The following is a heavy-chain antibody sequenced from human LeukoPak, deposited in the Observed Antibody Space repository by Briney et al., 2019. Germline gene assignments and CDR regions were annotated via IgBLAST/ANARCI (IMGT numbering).Heavy chain of an antibody. CDR1: GGSISSYY. CDR2: IYYSGSA. Sequence: PSETLSLTCTVSGGSISSYYWSWIRQPPGKGLEWIGYIYYSGSANYNPSLKSRVTISVDTSKNQFSLKLSSVTAADTAVYYCAGRGYSGYDYDFDYWGQGTLVTVSS. J-gene: IGHJ4*02. CDR3: AGRGYSGYDYDFDY. D-gene: IGHD5-12*01. V-gene: IGHV4-59*08.